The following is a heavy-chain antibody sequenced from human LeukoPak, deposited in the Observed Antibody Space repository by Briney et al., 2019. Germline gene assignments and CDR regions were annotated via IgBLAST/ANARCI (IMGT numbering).Heavy chain of an antibody. D-gene: IGHD6-6*01. V-gene: IGHV1-2*02. J-gene: IGHJ4*02. CDR1: GYTFTGHY. Sequence: ASVKVSCKASGYTFTGHYMNWVRLAPGQGLEWMGWINPTGGTTYAQKLQDRGTMTRDTSINTADMELSGLRSDDTAVYYCARDLGWSSSHWGQGTLVTVSS. CDR3: ARDLGWSSSH. CDR2: INPTGGT.